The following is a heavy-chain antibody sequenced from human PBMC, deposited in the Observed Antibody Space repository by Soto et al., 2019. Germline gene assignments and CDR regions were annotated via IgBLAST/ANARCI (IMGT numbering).Heavy chain of an antibody. D-gene: IGHD6-19*01. CDR1: GYTFTSYA. Sequence: QVQLVQSGAEEKKPGASVKVSCKASGYTFTSYAMHWVRQAPGQRLEWMGWINAGNGDTKYSQKFQGRVTITRDTSASTAYMELSSLRSEDTGVYYCARGSSGWPYYLDYWGQGTLVTVSS. CDR3: ARGSSGWPYYLDY. J-gene: IGHJ4*02. V-gene: IGHV1-3*05. CDR2: INAGNGDT.